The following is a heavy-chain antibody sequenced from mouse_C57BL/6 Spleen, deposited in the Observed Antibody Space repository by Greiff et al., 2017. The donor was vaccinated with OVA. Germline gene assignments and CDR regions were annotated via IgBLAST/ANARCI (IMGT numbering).Heavy chain of an antibody. Sequence: QVQLQQSGPELVKPGASVKISCKASGYAFSSSWMNWVKQRPGKGLEWIGRIYPGDGDTNYNGKFKGKATLTADKSSSTAYMQLSSLTSEDSAVYFCARSESGDSFDYWGQGTTLTVSS. CDR1: GYAFSSSW. CDR3: ARSESGDSFDY. J-gene: IGHJ2*01. D-gene: IGHD2-13*01. CDR2: IYPGDGDT. V-gene: IGHV1-82*01.